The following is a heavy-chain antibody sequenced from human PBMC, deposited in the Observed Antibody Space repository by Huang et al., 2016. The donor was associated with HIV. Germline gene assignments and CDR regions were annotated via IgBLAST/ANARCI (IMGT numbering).Heavy chain of an antibody. V-gene: IGHV1-8*01. CDR2: MNPNSGNT. CDR1: GYTFTSYD. J-gene: IGHJ6*02. D-gene: IGHD6-19*01. CDR3: ASGSGWRWGMDV. Sequence: QVQLVQSGAEVKKPGASVKVSCKASGYTFTSYDINWVRQATGQGLGWVGWMNPNSGNTGYAQKFQGRVTMTRNTAMSTAYMELSSLKSEDTAVYYCASGSGWRWGMDVWGQGTTVTVSS.